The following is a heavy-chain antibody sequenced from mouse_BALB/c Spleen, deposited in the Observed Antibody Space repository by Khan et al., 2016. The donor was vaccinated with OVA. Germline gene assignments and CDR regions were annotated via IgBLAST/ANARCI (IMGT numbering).Heavy chain of an antibody. Sequence: QIQLVQSGPELKKPGETVKISCKASGYTFTNYGMNWVKQAPGKGLKWMGWINTYTGEPTYADDFKGRFAFSLETSASTAYLQINNLKNEYTATYFCARGRNDRSYAMDYWGQGTSVTVSS. CDR2: INTYTGEP. CDR1: GYTFTNYG. D-gene: IGHD2-14*01. J-gene: IGHJ4*01. CDR3: ARGRNDRSYAMDY. V-gene: IGHV9-3-1*01.